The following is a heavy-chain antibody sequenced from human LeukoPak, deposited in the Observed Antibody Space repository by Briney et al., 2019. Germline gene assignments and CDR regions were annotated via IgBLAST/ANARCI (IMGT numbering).Heavy chain of an antibody. CDR2: IIPILGIA. V-gene: IGHV1-69*04. Sequence: SVKVSCKASGGTFSSYTISWVRQAPGQGLEWMGRIIPILGIANYAQKFQGRVTITADKSTSTAYMELSSLRSEDTAVYYCARDIPTYYDILTGETDAFDFWGQGTMVTVSS. J-gene: IGHJ3*01. CDR1: GGTFSSYT. CDR3: ARDIPTYYDILTGETDAFDF. D-gene: IGHD3-9*01.